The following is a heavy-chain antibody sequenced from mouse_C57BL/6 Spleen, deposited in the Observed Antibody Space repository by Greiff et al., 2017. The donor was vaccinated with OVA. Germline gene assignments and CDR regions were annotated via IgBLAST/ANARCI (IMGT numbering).Heavy chain of an antibody. CDR1: GYTFTDYY. J-gene: IGHJ3*01. Sequence: EVQLQQSGPELVKPGASVKISCKASGYTFTDYYMNWVKQSHGKSLEWIGDINPNNGGTSYNQKFKGKATLTVDKSSSTAYMELRSLTSEDSAVYYCARGHYDVAWFAYWGQGTLVTVSA. V-gene: IGHV1-26*01. CDR2: INPNNGGT. D-gene: IGHD2-4*01. CDR3: ARGHYDVAWFAY.